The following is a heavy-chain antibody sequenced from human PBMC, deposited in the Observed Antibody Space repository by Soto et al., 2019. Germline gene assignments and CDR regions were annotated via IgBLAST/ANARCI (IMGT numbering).Heavy chain of an antibody. Sequence: ASVKVSCKASGYTFTSYYMHWVRQAPGQGLEWMGIINPSGGSTSYAQKFQGRVTMTRDTSTSTVYMELSSLRSGDTAVYYCARGYCTNGVCESAFDYWGQGTLVTVSS. V-gene: IGHV1-46*01. CDR3: ARGYCTNGVCESAFDY. D-gene: IGHD2-8*01. CDR1: GYTFTSYY. CDR2: INPSGGST. J-gene: IGHJ4*02.